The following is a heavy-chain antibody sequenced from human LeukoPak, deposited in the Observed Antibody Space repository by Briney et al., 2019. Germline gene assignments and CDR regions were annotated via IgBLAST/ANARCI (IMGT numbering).Heavy chain of an antibody. CDR2: IIPIFGTA. Sequence: GASVKVSCKASGGTFSSYAISWVRQAPGQGLEWMGGIIPIFGTANYAQKFQGRVTIITDESTSTAYMELSSLRSEDTAVYYCASNIGYCSSTSCYTWGIFDYWGQGTLVTVSS. D-gene: IGHD2-2*02. V-gene: IGHV1-69*05. CDR3: ASNIGYCSSTSCYTWGIFDY. CDR1: GGTFSSYA. J-gene: IGHJ4*02.